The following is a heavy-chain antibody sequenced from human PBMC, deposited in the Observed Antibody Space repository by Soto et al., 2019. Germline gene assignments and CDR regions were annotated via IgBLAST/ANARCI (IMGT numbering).Heavy chain of an antibody. CDR3: TRGPRPTSVGTGAY. J-gene: IGHJ4*02. CDR1: GFTFSNYD. D-gene: IGHD3-10*01. CDR2: INYDGSST. V-gene: IGHV3-74*02. Sequence: EVQLVESGGGSVQPGGSLRLSCAASGFTFSNYDMHWVRQAPGKGLVWVSRINYDGSSTDYADSVKGRFTISRDNAKNTLYLQMNTLTAEDTAVYYCTRGPRPTSVGTGAYWGQGTLVTVSS.